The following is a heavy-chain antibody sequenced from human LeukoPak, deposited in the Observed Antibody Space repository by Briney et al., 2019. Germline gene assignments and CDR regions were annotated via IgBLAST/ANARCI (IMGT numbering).Heavy chain of an antibody. J-gene: IGHJ4*02. V-gene: IGHV3-21*01. Sequence: GGSLRLSCAASGFTFSSYGMHWVRQAPGKGLEWVSSISSSSSYIYYADSVKGRFTISRDNAKNSLYLQMNSLRAEDTAVYYCASEVRLGDYWGQGTLVTVSS. CDR2: ISSSSSYI. CDR3: ASEVRLGDY. CDR1: GFTFSSYG. D-gene: IGHD3-9*01.